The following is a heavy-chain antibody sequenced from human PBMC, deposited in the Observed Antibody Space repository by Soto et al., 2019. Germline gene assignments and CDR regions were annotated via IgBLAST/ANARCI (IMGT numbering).Heavy chain of an antibody. CDR1: GGSFSGFY. D-gene: IGHD2-21*02. V-gene: IGHV4-34*01. CDR2: INHSGTT. CDR3: ARADRTLVTSYGLDV. J-gene: IGHJ6*02. Sequence: PSETLSLTCAVSGGSFSGFYWTWIRQPPGEGLKWIGEINHSGTTNFNPSLRSRLTISLDSSKKHFSLKLTSMTAADAAVYYCARADRTLVTSYGLDVWGQGTTVTVSS.